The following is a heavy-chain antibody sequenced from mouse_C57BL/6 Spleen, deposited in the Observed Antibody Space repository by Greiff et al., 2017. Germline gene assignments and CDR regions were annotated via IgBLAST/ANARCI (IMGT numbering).Heavy chain of an antibody. CDR3: ARDERYYGSPFAY. Sequence: EVNVVESGGGLVKPGGSLKLSCAASGFTFSSYAMSWVRQTPEKRLEWVATISDGGSYTYYPDNVKGRFTISRDNAKNNLYLQMSHLKSEDTAMYYCARDERYYGSPFAYWGQGTLVTVSA. V-gene: IGHV5-4*01. CDR2: ISDGGSYT. D-gene: IGHD1-1*01. J-gene: IGHJ3*01. CDR1: GFTFSSYA.